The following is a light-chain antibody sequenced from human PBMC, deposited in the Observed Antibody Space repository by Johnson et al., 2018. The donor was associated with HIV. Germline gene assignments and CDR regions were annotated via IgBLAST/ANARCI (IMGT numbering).Light chain of an antibody. CDR2: ENN. V-gene: IGLV1-51*02. Sequence: QSVLTQPPSVSAAPGQKVTISCSGSSSNIGNNYVSWYQQLPGAAPKLLIYENNQRPPGIPDRFSGSKSGTSATLGITGLQTGDEADYYCGTWDSSLSVYVFGTGTKVTVL. CDR3: GTWDSSLSVYV. J-gene: IGLJ1*01. CDR1: SSNIGNNY.